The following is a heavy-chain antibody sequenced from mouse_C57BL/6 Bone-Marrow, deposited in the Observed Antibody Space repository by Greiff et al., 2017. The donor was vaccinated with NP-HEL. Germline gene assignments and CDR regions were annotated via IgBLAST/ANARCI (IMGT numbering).Heavy chain of an antibody. V-gene: IGHV5-9-1*02. CDR2: ISSGGDYI. Sequence: EVKVVESGEGLVKPGGSLKLSCAASGFTFSSYAMSWVRQTPEKRLEWVAYISSGGDYIYYADTVKGRFTISRDNARNTLYLHLSSLKSEDTAMYYCTRDRKGFDYWGQGTTLTVSS. J-gene: IGHJ2*01. CDR3: TRDRKGFDY. CDR1: GFTFSSYA.